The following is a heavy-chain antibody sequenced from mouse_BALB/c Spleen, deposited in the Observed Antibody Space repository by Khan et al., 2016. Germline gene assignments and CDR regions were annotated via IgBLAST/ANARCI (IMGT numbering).Heavy chain of an antibody. J-gene: IGHJ3*01. CDR1: GYAFTNVL. Sequence: QVQLQQSGADLVRPGTSVKVSCKASGYAFTNVLIDWIKQRPGQGLDWIGVFNPGSGSTNYNEKFKGKATLTADKSSSTAYMQLSSLTSDDSAVYFCASQDGCSYVGFAYWGQGTLVTVFA. CDR3: ASQDGCSYVGFAY. D-gene: IGHD1-1*01. V-gene: IGHV1-54*01. CDR2: FNPGSGST.